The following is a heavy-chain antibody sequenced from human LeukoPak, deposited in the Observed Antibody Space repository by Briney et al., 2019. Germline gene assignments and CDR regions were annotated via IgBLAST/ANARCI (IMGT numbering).Heavy chain of an antibody. Sequence: ASVKVSCAASGYMLARYGMSWVRQAPGQGPEWVGWISGSTYGTRYAQKFQGRVSVTQDTSANIVYMELKSLTSDDTAVYYCVRSGRGTYFYFDWWGQGTRVTVSS. D-gene: IGHD5-12*01. CDR1: GYMLARYG. CDR2: ISGSTYGT. CDR3: VRSGRGTYFYFDW. V-gene: IGHV1-18*01. J-gene: IGHJ4*02.